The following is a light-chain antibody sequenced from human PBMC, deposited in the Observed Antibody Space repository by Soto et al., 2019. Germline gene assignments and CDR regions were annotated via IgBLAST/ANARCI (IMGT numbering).Light chain of an antibody. CDR1: NIGSKN. CDR3: QVWDSSTAP. J-gene: IGLJ2*01. CDR2: RDS. V-gene: IGLV3-9*01. Sequence: SYELTQPLSVSVALGQTARITCGGNNIGSKNEHWYQQKPGQAPVLVIYRDSNRPSGIPERFSGSNSGNTATLTISRAQAGDEADYYCQVWDSSTAPFGGGTKLTVL.